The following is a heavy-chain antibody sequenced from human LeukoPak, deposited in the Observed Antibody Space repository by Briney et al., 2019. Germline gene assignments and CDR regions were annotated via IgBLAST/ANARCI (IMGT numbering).Heavy chain of an antibody. J-gene: IGHJ4*02. V-gene: IGHV3-23*01. CDR3: AKDVGYCSSSTCYKPFDY. D-gene: IGHD2-2*02. CDR1: GFTFTNYA. CDR2: FSGSGGNT. Sequence: PGGSLRLSCAASGFTFTNYAMSWVRQAPGEGLEWVSAFSGSGGNTYYADSVKARFTISRDNSKTTLYLQMNRLRAEDTAVYHCAKDVGYCSSSTCYKPFDYWGQGTLVPVSS.